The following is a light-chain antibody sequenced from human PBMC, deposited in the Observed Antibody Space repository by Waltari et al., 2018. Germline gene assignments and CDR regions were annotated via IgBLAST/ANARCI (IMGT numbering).Light chain of an antibody. J-gene: IGKJ2*01. V-gene: IGKV1-39*01. CDR3: QQGYSTPRMYT. Sequence: DIQMTQSPSSLSASVGDRVTITCRASQSISIYLNWYQQKPGKAPKLLIYAASSLESGVPSRFSGSGSWTDFTLTISTLQPEDFATYYCQQGYSTPRMYTFGQGTKLEIK. CDR2: AAS. CDR1: QSISIY.